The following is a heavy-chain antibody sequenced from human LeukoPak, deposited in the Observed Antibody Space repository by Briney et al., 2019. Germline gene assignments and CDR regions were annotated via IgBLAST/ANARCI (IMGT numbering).Heavy chain of an antibody. CDR1: GFTFDDYA. CDR2: ISWNSGSI. D-gene: IGHD3-22*01. Sequence: GGSLRLSCAASGFTFDDYAMHWVRQAPGKGLVWVSGISWNSGSIGYADSVKGRFTISRDNAKNSLYLQMNSLRAEDTALYYCAKDLTMIDAFDIWGQGTMVTVSS. V-gene: IGHV3-9*01. J-gene: IGHJ3*02. CDR3: AKDLTMIDAFDI.